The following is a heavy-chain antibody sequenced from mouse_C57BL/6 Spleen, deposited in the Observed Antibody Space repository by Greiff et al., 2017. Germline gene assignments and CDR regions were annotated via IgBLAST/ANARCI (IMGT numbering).Heavy chain of an antibody. D-gene: IGHD2-13*01. CDR1: GYTFTSYW. Sequence: QVQLQQPGAELVKPGASVKLSCKASGYTFTSYWMHWVKQRPGQGLEWIGNINPSNGGTNYNEKFKSKATLTVDKSSSKAYMQLSSLTSEDSAVYSRSRHGDYLDLGYWGQGTTVTVSS. CDR3: SRHGDYLDLGY. CDR2: INPSNGGT. V-gene: IGHV1-53*01. J-gene: IGHJ2*01.